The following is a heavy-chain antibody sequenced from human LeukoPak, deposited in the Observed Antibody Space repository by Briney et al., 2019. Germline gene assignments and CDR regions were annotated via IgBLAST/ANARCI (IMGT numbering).Heavy chain of an antibody. V-gene: IGHV4-4*07. J-gene: IGHJ4*02. D-gene: IGHD3-16*02. CDR3: ARGGGVWGSYRNLGN. CDR2: IYTSGST. Sequence: PAEPLSLTCTVSGGSISSYYWRWIRLPAGKAPGWIGRIYTSGSTNYNPSLKRRVTMSVDTSMNQCALMLSSVTAADTAVYYCARGGGVWGSYRNLGNWGQGTLVTVSS. CDR1: GGSISSYY.